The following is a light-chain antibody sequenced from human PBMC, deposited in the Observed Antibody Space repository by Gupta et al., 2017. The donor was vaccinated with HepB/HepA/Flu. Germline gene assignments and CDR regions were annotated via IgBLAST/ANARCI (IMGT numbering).Light chain of an antibody. CDR3: QVWDSGSDHLV. CDR2: YDS. V-gene: IGLV3-21*04. Sequence: SYVLTQPPSVSVAPGKTARITWGGNDIGSKSVYWYQQRSGQAPMLVIYYDSDRPLGIPERFSGSNSGNTATLTISRVEAGDEADYYCQVWDSGSDHLVFGTGTTVTVL. J-gene: IGLJ1*01. CDR1: DIGSKS.